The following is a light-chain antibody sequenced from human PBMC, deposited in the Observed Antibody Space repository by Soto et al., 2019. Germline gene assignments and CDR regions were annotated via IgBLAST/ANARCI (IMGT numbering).Light chain of an antibody. CDR1: QSLLHSNGYNY. J-gene: IGKJ5*01. V-gene: IGKV2-28*01. Sequence: DIVMTQSPLSLPVTPGEPASISCRSSQSLLHSNGYNYLDWYLQKPGQSPQLLIYLGSNRASGVPDRFSGSGSGTDFTLKSSRVDAEDVGVYYCMQALQTPITFGQGTRLEI. CDR3: MQALQTPIT. CDR2: LGS.